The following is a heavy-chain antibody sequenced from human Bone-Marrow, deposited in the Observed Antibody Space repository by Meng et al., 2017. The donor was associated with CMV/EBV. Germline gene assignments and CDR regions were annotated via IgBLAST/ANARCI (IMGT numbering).Heavy chain of an antibody. V-gene: IGHV3-74*01. Sequence: GGSLRLSCAASGFTFDDYGMTWVRQAPGKGLVWVSRINSDGSSTSYADSVKGRFTISRDNAKNTLYLQMNSLRAEDTAVYYCARDRYCSSTSCARQDWFVPWGQGNLVNVSS. D-gene: IGHD2-2*01. CDR2: INSDGSST. CDR1: GFTFDDYG. CDR3: ARDRYCSSTSCARQDWFVP. J-gene: IGHJ5*02.